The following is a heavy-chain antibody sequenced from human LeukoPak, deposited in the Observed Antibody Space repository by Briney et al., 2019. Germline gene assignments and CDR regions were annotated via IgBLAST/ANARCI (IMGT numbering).Heavy chain of an antibody. CDR3: ARVAERHLDYYFDY. Sequence: GASVKVSCKASGYTFSSYGFSWVRQAPGQGLEWMGWISAYNGDTKYAQKLQGRVTMTTDTSTTTAYVELRSLRSDDTAVYYCARVAERHLDYYFDYWGQGTLVTVSS. CDR2: ISAYNGDT. J-gene: IGHJ4*02. CDR1: GYTFSSYG. D-gene: IGHD6-25*01. V-gene: IGHV1-18*01.